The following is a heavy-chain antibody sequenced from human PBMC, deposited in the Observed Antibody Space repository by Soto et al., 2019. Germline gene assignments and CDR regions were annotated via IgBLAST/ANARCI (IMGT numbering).Heavy chain of an antibody. V-gene: IGHV4-30-4*01. Sequence: QVQLQESGPGLVKPSQILFLTCTVSGGSISSGDYYWMWIRQPPGNVLEWIGYIFYSGSTYYNPSIQSRVTITVDTSKNPFSLKLSSVSAADTAVYYCARGGSGYLDADDYWGQGTLVTVSS. J-gene: IGHJ4*02. D-gene: IGHD5-12*01. CDR1: GGSISSGDYY. CDR3: ARGGSGYLDADDY. CDR2: IFYSGST.